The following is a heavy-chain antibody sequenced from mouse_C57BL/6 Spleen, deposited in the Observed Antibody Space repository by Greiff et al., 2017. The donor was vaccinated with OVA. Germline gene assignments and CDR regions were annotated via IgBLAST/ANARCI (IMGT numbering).Heavy chain of an antibody. D-gene: IGHD1-1*01. Sequence: EVHLVESGGGLVKPGGSLKLSCAASGFTFSDYGMHWVRQAPEKGLEWVAYISRGSSTIYYADTVKGRFTISRDNAKNTLFLQMTSLRSEDTAMYYCARDDGSSFDYWGQGTTLTVSS. J-gene: IGHJ2*01. CDR2: ISRGSSTI. CDR1: GFTFSDYG. V-gene: IGHV5-17*01. CDR3: ARDDGSSFDY.